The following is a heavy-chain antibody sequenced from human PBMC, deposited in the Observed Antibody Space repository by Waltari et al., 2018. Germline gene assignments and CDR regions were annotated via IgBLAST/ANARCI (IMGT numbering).Heavy chain of an antibody. J-gene: IGHJ3*02. V-gene: IGHV4-39*07. Sequence: QLQLQESGPGLVKPSETLSLTCTVSGGSISSSSYYWGWIRQPPGKGLEWIGSIYYSGSTYYNPSLKSRVTISVDTSKNQFSLKLSSVTAADTAVYYCARDAYGDTMIVVVNDAFDIWGQGTMVTVSS. D-gene: IGHD3-22*01. CDR2: IYYSGST. CDR1: GGSISSSSYY. CDR3: ARDAYGDTMIVVVNDAFDI.